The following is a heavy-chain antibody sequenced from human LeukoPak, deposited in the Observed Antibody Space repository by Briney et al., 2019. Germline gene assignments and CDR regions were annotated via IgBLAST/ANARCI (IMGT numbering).Heavy chain of an antibody. CDR1: GGTFSSYA. V-gene: IGHV1-69*04. CDR2: IIPILGIA. Sequence: GASVKVSCKASGGTFSSYAISWVRQAPGQGLEWMGRIIPILGIANYAQKFQGRVTITADKSTSTAYMELSSLRSEDTAVYYCARDQATDAFDIWGQGTMVTVSS. J-gene: IGHJ3*02. CDR3: ARDQATDAFDI.